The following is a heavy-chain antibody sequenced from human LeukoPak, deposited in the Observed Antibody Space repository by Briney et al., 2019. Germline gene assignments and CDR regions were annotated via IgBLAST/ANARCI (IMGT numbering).Heavy chain of an antibody. CDR3: ARDGDYQAFEY. V-gene: IGHV4-31*03. Sequence: SETLSLTCTVSGGSISSGGYYWSRIRQHPGKGLEWIGYIYYSGSTYYNPSLKSRVTISVDTSKNQFSLKLSSVTAADTAVYYCARDGDYQAFEYWGQGTLVTVSS. D-gene: IGHD4-17*01. CDR2: IYYSGST. CDR1: GGSISSGGYY. J-gene: IGHJ4*02.